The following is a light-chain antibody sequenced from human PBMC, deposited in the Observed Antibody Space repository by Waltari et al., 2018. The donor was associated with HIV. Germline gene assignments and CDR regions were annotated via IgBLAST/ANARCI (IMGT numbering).Light chain of an antibody. J-gene: IGKJ4*01. CDR1: QTISSN. Sequence: EIVMTQSTATLSVSTGETDTLSCRASQTISSNLAWYQQKPGQAPRLLIFGASTRATGTPARFSGSGSGTDFTLTISSLQSEDFAIYYCQQYESWPPFTFGGGTKVEIK. CDR2: GAS. CDR3: QQYESWPPFT. V-gene: IGKV3-15*01.